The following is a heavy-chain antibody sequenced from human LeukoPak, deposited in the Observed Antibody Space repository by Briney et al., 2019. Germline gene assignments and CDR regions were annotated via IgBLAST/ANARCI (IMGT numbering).Heavy chain of an antibody. CDR3: ATDWIHEY. CDR1: GFTFSDSW. D-gene: IGHD2-2*03. CDR2: INRDGSEE. J-gene: IGHJ4*02. V-gene: IGHV3-7*01. Sequence: GGSLRLSCVASGFTFSDSWINWIRQTPGEGLEWVANINRDGSEEYYLDSVRGRFTISRDNAKNSGYLQMNSLRAEDTAVYYCATDWIHEYWGQGTLVTVSS.